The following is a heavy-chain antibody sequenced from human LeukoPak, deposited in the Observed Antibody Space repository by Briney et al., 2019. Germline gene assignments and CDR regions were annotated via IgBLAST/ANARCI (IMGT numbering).Heavy chain of an antibody. V-gene: IGHV3-74*01. CDR3: ARRVSDFWSGYPLDY. CDR2: INTDGSST. CDR1: GFTFSSYW. D-gene: IGHD3-3*01. J-gene: IGHJ4*02. Sequence: PGGSLRLSCAASGFTFSSYWMHWVRHAPGKGLVWVSRINTDGSSTSYADSVKGRFTISRDNAKNTLYLQMNSLRAEDTAVYYCARRVSDFWSGYPLDYWGQGTLVTVSS.